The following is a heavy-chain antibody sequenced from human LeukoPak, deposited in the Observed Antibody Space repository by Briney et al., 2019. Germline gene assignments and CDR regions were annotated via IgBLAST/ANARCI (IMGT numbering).Heavy chain of an antibody. CDR2: IYYSGST. D-gene: IGHD6-13*01. J-gene: IGHJ6*02. V-gene: IGHV4-59*01. Sequence: PSETLSLTCTVSGGSISSYYWSWIRQPPGKGLEWIGYIYYSGSTNYNPSLKSRVTISVDTSKNQFSLKLSSVTAADTAVYYCARVLTGGSSWYHYSYGMDVWGQGTTVTVSS. CDR1: GGSISSYY. CDR3: ARVLTGGSSWYHYSYGMDV.